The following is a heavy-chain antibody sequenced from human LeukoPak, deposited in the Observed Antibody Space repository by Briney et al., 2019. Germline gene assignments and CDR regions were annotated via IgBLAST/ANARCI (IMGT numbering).Heavy chain of an antibody. CDR2: INPNSDGT. D-gene: IGHD1-26*01. Sequence: ASVKVSCKASGYTFTDYYMHWVRQAPGQGLEWMGWINPNSDGTEYAQEFRGRVTMTRDTSISTAYMELSNLRSDDTAVFYCARGRSSTLVAGTYPGAYWGQGTLVSVSS. CDR1: GYTFTDYY. CDR3: ARGRSSTLVAGTYPGAY. J-gene: IGHJ4*02. V-gene: IGHV1-2*02.